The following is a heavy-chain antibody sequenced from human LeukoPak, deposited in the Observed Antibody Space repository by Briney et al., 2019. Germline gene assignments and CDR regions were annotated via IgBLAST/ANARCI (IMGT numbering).Heavy chain of an antibody. CDR3: ARGPRYYYGSGSYYKDY. D-gene: IGHD3-10*01. J-gene: IGHJ4*02. Sequence: GASVKVSCKASGYTFTSYDINWVRQATGQGLEWMGWMNPNSGNTGYAQKFQGRVTITRNTSISTAYMELSSLRSEDTAVYYCARGPRYYYGSGSYYKDYWGQGTLVTVSS. CDR1: GYTFTSYD. CDR2: MNPNSGNT. V-gene: IGHV1-8*01.